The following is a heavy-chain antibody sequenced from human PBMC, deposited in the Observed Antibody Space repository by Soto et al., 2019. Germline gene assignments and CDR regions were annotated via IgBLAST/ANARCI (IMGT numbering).Heavy chain of an antibody. Sequence: VGLLRLSYAAAGFAFSDYSLNWVRQPPGKGLEWVSYISTSGTTVHYAESVRGRFTISRDNAMNSLYLQMNSLRAEDTAVYFCARDVGNYYDKLDCWGQGTLVTVSS. CDR1: GFAFSDYS. V-gene: IGHV3-48*01. CDR3: ARDVGNYYDKLDC. CDR2: ISTSGTTV. D-gene: IGHD3-16*01. J-gene: IGHJ4*02.